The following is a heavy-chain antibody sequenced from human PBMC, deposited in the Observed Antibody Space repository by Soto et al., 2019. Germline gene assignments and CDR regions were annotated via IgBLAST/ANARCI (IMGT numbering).Heavy chain of an antibody. J-gene: IGHJ6*02. CDR2: INHSGST. CDR1: SGSFSGYY. CDR3: ARGTGGSGSYYSVWNYYYHGMDV. Sequence: QVQLQQWGAGLLKPSETLSLTCAVYSGSFSGYYWSWIRQPPGKGLVWIGEINHSGSTNYNPSLKNRDTISVDTTKNQFSLKLTAVTAADTVVYYGARGTGGSGSYYSVWNYYYHGMDVWGQGTTVTVSS. D-gene: IGHD3-10*01. V-gene: IGHV4-34*01.